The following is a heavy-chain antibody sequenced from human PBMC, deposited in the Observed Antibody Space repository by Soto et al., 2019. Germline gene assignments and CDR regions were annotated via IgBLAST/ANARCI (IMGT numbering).Heavy chain of an antibody. CDR2: IIPIFGTA. CDR3: ATIMTKPSYYYGMDV. J-gene: IGHJ6*02. V-gene: IGHV1-69*13. CDR1: GGTFSIYA. Sequence: XVNVSCKASGGTFSIYAISWVLQAPGQGLEWMGGIIPIFGTANYAQKFRGRVTITADESTSTAYMELSSLRSEDTAVYYCATIMTKPSYYYGMDVWGQGTTVTVSS. D-gene: IGHD4-17*01.